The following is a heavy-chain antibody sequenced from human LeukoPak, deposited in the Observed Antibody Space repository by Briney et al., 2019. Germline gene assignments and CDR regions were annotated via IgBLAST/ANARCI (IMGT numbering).Heavy chain of an antibody. CDR3: ARHRVGAGKYFDY. CDR2: MYYSGST. Sequence: SETLSLTCTVSGGSISRSSYYWGWIRQAPGKGLEWIGSMYYSGSTSYNPSLRSRVTISVDTSKNQFSLKLSSVTAADTAVYYCARHRVGAGKYFDYWGQGTLVTAS. D-gene: IGHD1-26*01. CDR1: GGSISRSSYY. J-gene: IGHJ4*02. V-gene: IGHV4-39*01.